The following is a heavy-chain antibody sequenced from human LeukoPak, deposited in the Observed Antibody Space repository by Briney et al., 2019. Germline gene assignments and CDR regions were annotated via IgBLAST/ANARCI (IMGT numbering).Heavy chain of an antibody. CDR1: GGSISSYY. CDR2: IYYSGST. J-gene: IGHJ4*02. CDR3: ARTPTQDYYGSGSYRGGPGYFDY. D-gene: IGHD3-10*01. V-gene: IGHV4-59*01. Sequence: SETLSLTCTVSGGSISSYYWSWIRQPPGKGLEWIGYIYYSGSTNYNPSLKSRVTISVDTSKNQFSLKLSSVTAADTAVYYCARTPTQDYYGSGSYRGGPGYFDYWGQGTLVTVSS.